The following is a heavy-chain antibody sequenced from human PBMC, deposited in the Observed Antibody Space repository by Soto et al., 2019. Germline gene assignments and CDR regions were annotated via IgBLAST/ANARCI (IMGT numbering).Heavy chain of an antibody. Sequence: QVQLQKWGAGLLKPSATLSLTCAVYGGSFRGYYWSWIRQPPGKGLEWIGEINHSGSTNYNPSLKSRVTISVDTSKNQFSLQLSSVTAADTAVYYCASGGQWLPPGWFDPWGQGTLVTVSS. CDR3: ASGGQWLPPGWFDP. CDR2: INHSGST. D-gene: IGHD6-19*01. J-gene: IGHJ5*02. V-gene: IGHV4-34*01. CDR1: GGSFRGYY.